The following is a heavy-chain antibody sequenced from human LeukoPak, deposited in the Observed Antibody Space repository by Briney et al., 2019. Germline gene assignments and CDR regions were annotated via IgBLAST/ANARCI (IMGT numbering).Heavy chain of an antibody. Sequence: GGSLRLSCAASGFTFSSYAMHWVRQAPGKGLEYVSAISSNGGSTYYANSVKGRFTISRDNSKNTLYLQMGSLRAEDMAVYYCAREGITMMDAFDIWGQGTMVTVSS. J-gene: IGHJ3*02. CDR3: AREGITMMDAFDI. CDR1: GFTFSSYA. CDR2: ISSNGGST. D-gene: IGHD3-22*01. V-gene: IGHV3-64*01.